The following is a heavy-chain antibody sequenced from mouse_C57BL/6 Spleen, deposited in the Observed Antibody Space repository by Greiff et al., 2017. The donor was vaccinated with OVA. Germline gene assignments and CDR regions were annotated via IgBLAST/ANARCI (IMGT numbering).Heavy chain of an antibody. J-gene: IGHJ2*01. CDR1: GYTFTSYT. V-gene: IGHV1-4*01. CDR2: INPSSGYT. CDR3: AHYGHVSHYFDY. Sequence: VQLQQSGAELARPGASVKMSCKASGYTFTSYTMHWVKQRPGQGLEWIGYINPSSGYTEYNQKFKDKATLTADKSSSTAYMQLSSLTSEDSTVDYWAHYGHVSHYFDYWGQGTTLTVSS. D-gene: IGHD2-2*01.